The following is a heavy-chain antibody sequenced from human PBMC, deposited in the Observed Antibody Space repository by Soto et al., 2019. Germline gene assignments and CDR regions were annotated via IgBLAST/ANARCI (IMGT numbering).Heavy chain of an antibody. CDR3: ASARRTGKTSFLAY. V-gene: IGHV3-15*01. CDR1: GGTCGNLW. CDR2: IKSKTDGGTT. Sequence: LRDWCGAAGGTCGNLWMSRVRKNTGKGLEWVGRIKSKTDGGTTDYAAPVKGRFTISRDDSKNSQYLQMNSLKTEDTAVYFCASARRTGKTSFLAYRGHGALVPVSS. J-gene: IGHJ4*01. D-gene: IGHD1-1*01.